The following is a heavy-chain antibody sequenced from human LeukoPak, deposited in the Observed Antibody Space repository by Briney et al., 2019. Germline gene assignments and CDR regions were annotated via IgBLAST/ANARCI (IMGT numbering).Heavy chain of an antibody. V-gene: IGHV4-61*02. D-gene: IGHD3-22*01. CDR2: IYTSGST. CDR3: ARSIDYYDSSGYSFSDY. CDR1: GGSISSGSYY. J-gene: IGHJ4*02. Sequence: PSETLSLTCTVSGGSISSGSYYWSWIRQPAGKGLEWIGRIYTSGSTNYNPSLKSRVTISVDTSKNQFSLKLSSVTAADTAVYYCARSIDYYDSSGYSFSDYWGQGTLVTVSS.